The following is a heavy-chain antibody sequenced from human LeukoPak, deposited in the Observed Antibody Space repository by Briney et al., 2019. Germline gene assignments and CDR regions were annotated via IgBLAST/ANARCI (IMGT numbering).Heavy chain of an antibody. J-gene: IGHJ4*02. CDR2: INHSGST. CDR1: GGSFSGYY. Sequence: SETLSLTRAVYGGSFSGYYWSWIRQPPGKGLEWIGEINHSGSTNYNPSLKSRVTISVDTSKNQFSLKLSSVTAADTAVYYCARGRRYYYDSSGYPIDYWGQGTLVTVSS. V-gene: IGHV4-34*01. CDR3: ARGRRYYYDSSGYPIDY. D-gene: IGHD3-22*01.